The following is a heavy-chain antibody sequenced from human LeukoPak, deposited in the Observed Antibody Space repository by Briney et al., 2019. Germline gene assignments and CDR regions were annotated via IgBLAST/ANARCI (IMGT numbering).Heavy chain of an antibody. CDR2: SRYKADSCTA. CDR1: GFSFSDSF. V-gene: IGHV3-72*01. D-gene: IGHD6-13*01. CDR3: ATSSWYRLAY. J-gene: IGHJ4*02. Sequence: GGSLRLSCAASGFSFSDSFMSWVRQAPPKGLEWVGRSRYKADSCTAQYAASVRGRFTISRDESKNSLYLQISSRETEDAAVYYCATSSWYRLAYWAQGSLVTVSS.